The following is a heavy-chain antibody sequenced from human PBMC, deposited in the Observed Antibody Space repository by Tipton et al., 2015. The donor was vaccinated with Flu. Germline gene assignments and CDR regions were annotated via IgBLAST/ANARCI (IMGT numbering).Heavy chain of an antibody. CDR1: GFTFSSYA. D-gene: IGHD2-2*01. Sequence: SLRLSCAASGFTFSSYAMTWVRQAPGKGPEWVSAISGSGLSTYYADSVKGRFTIYRDNSKNTLYLQMNSLRAEDTAEYFCAKAVVPAAILFYYYGMDVWGQGTTVTVSS. CDR2: ISGSGLST. CDR3: AKAVVPAAILFYYYGMDV. V-gene: IGHV3-23*01. J-gene: IGHJ6*02.